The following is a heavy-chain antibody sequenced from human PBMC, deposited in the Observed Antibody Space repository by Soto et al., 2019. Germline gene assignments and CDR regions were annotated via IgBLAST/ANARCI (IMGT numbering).Heavy chain of an antibody. D-gene: IGHD2-15*01. CDR2: ISSNGGST. J-gene: IGHJ3*02. CDR3: AREYCSGGSRYSDDAFDI. CDR1: GFTFSSYA. Sequence: PGGSLRLSCAASGFTFSSYAMHWVRQAPGKGLEYVSAISSNGGSTYYANSVKGRFTISRDNSKNTLYLQMGSLRAEDMAVYYCAREYCSGGSRYSDDAFDIWGQGTMVTVS. V-gene: IGHV3-64*01.